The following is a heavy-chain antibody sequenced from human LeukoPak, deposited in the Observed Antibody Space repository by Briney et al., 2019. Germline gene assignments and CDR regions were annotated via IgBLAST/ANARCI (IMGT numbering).Heavy chain of an antibody. CDR2: ISSSGSTI. D-gene: IGHD6-6*01. V-gene: IGHV3-11*04. Sequence: GGSLRLSCAASGFTVSSNYMSWIRQAPGKGLEWVSYISSSGSTIYYADSVKGRFTISRDNAKNSLYLQMNSLRAEDTAVYYCARDRIAARRAIDYWGQGTLVTVSS. CDR3: ARDRIAARRAIDY. J-gene: IGHJ4*02. CDR1: GFTVSSNY.